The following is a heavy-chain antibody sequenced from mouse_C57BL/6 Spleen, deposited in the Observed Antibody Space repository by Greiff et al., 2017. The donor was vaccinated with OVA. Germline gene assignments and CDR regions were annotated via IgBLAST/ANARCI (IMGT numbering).Heavy chain of an antibody. J-gene: IGHJ4*01. D-gene: IGHD2-2*01. CDR2: IYPGSGST. CDR1: GYTFTSYW. Sequence: VQLQQPGAELVKPGASVKMSCKASGYTFTSYWITWVKQRPGQGLEWIGDIYPGSGSTNYNEKFKSKATLTVYTSSSTAYMQLSSLTSEDSAVYYCARRGYEDYAMDYWGQGTSVTVSS. CDR3: ARRGYEDYAMDY. V-gene: IGHV1-55*01.